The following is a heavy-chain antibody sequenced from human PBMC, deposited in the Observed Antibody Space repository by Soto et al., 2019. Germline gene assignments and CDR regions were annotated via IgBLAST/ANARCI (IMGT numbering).Heavy chain of an antibody. CDR2: IYYSGST. J-gene: IGHJ6*02. D-gene: IGHD3-10*01. CDR3: ARVGITMVRGVITHFYYYGMDV. Sequence: QVQLQESGPGLVKPSETLSLTCTVSGGSVSSGSYYWSWIRQPPGKGLEWIGYIYYSGSTNYNPSLQSRVTIAVDPSKNQFSLKLSSVTAADTAVYYCARVGITMVRGVITHFYYYGMDVWGQGTTVTVSS. V-gene: IGHV4-61*01. CDR1: GGSVSSGSYY.